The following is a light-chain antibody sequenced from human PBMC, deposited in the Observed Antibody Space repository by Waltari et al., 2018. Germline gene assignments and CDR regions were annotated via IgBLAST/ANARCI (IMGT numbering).Light chain of an antibody. J-gene: IGLJ3*02. V-gene: IGLV3-1*01. CDR2: QDN. CDR1: KLGDKY. Sequence: SYELTQPPSLSVSPGQPASITCSGDKLGDKYACWYQQKPGQSPVLFIYQDNKRPSGIPERFSGSNSGDTATLTISGTQAMDEADYYCQAWDTTTAVFGGGTKLTVL. CDR3: QAWDTTTAV.